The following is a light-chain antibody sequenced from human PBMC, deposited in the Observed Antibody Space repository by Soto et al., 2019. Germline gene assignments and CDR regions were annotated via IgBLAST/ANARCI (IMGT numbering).Light chain of an antibody. J-gene: IGLJ1*01. Sequence: QSALTQPPSVSGSPGQSVTISCTGTSSDVGGYNRVSWYQQPPGTAPKLVIYEVIHRPSGVPARVSGSKSGNTASLTISGLQAEDEADYYCYSYTSSSTYVFGTGTKLTVL. V-gene: IGLV2-18*02. CDR1: SSDVGGYNR. CDR3: YSYTSSSTYV. CDR2: EVI.